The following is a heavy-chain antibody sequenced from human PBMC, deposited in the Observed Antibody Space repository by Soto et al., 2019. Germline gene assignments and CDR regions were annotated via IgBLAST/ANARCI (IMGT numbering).Heavy chain of an antibody. D-gene: IGHD6-6*01. J-gene: IGHJ6*03. CDR2: SYYCGST. V-gene: IGHV4-59*08. CDR3: ARLSIAARPAYYYYMDV. CDR1: GGSLSRDY. Sequence: PSETLSLTCTVSGGSLSRDYWSWIRQPPGKGLEWIGYSYYCGSTNYNHSLKSRVTRSVDTSKNQFSLKLSSVTAADTAVYYCARLSIAARPAYYYYMDVWGKGTTVTVSS.